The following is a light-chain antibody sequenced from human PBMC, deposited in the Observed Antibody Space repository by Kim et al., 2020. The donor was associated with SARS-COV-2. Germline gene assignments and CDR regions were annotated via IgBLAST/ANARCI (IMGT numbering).Light chain of an antibody. CDR1: SGSIASNY. Sequence: NFMLTQPHSVSESPGKTVTISCTGSSGSIASNYVQWYQQRPGSAPTTVIYEDNQRPSGVPDRFSGSIDSSSNSASLTISGLKTEDEADHYCQSYWVFGGGTKLTVL. CDR2: EDN. CDR3: QSYWV. V-gene: IGLV6-57*02. J-gene: IGLJ3*02.